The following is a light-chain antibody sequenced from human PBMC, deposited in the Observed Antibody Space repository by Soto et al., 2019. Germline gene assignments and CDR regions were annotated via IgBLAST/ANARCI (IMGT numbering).Light chain of an antibody. CDR2: GAS. CDR1: QSVSSSS. CDR3: QQYAGSST. J-gene: IGKJ1*01. Sequence: EMVLTQSPCTLSLSPGERATLSCRASQSVSSSSLAWYQQKPGQAPRLLIFGASSRATGIPGRFSGSGSGTDFTLTISRLEPEDFAVYYCQQYAGSSTFGQGTKVDIK. V-gene: IGKV3-20*01.